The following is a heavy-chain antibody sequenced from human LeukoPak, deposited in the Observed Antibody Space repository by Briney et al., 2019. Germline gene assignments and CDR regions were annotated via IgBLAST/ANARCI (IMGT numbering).Heavy chain of an antibody. CDR3: ATSQMVRFAY. J-gene: IGHJ4*02. Sequence: GGSLRLSCAVSGLTFSDYWMTWVRQAPGKGLEWVANINQYGSDIYYVDSVKGRFTASRDNAKNSVYLRMNSLRADDTAVYYCATSQMVRFAYWGQGTLVTVSS. D-gene: IGHD6-13*01. CDR1: GLTFSDYW. CDR2: INQYGSDI. V-gene: IGHV3-7*01.